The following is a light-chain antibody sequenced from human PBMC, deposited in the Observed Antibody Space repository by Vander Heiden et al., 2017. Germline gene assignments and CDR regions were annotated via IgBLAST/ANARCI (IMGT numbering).Light chain of an antibody. J-gene: IGKJ4*01. Sequence: DIQLTQSPSTLSASVGDRVTITCRASQSISSWLAWYQQKPGKAPKLLIYDASSLESGVPSRFSGSGSGTEFTLTISSLQPDDFATYYCQQYNSYSLTFGGGTKVEIK. CDR1: QSISSW. CDR3: QQYNSYSLT. V-gene: IGKV1-5*01. CDR2: DAS.